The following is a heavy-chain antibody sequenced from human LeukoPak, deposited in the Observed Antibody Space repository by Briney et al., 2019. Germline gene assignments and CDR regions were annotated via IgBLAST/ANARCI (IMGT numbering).Heavy chain of an antibody. D-gene: IGHD2-2*02. J-gene: IGHJ4*02. CDR3: ARGSHRGYCTTTDCYTVDY. Sequence: ASVKVSCKASGYTFTGYYMHWVRQAPGQGLEWMGWINPNSGGTNYAQKFQGRVTMTRDTSISTAYMELSRLRSDDTAVYYCARGSHRGYCTTTDCYTVDYWGQGTPVYVSS. CDR2: INPNSGGT. CDR1: GYTFTGYY. V-gene: IGHV1-2*02.